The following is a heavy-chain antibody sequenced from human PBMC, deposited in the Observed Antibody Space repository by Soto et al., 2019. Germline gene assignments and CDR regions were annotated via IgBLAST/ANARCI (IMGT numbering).Heavy chain of an antibody. D-gene: IGHD1-26*01. Sequence: LGESLKISCKGSGYKFTSYWIGWVRQMPGKGLEWMGFIYPGDSDTRYSPSFQGQVTISADKSISTAYLQWSSLKASDTAMYYCARKYSGSYYDYFDYWGQGTMVTLSS. CDR2: IYPGDSDT. CDR1: GYKFTSYW. CDR3: ARKYSGSYYDYFDY. V-gene: IGHV5-51*01. J-gene: IGHJ4*02.